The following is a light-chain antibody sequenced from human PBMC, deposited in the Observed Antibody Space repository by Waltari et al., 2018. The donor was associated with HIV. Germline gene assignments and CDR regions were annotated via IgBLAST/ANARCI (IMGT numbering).Light chain of an antibody. J-gene: IGLJ3*02. CDR2: QVS. Sequence: QSALTQPASVSGSPGQSITISCTGTSSDVGGYKYVSWYLQHPGKAPKLLISQVSIRPSGVSNRFSGSKSGNTASLTISGLQAEDEADYYCSSYTTSSTWVFGGGTKLTVL. CDR3: SSYTTSSTWV. CDR1: SSDVGGYKY. V-gene: IGLV2-14*01.